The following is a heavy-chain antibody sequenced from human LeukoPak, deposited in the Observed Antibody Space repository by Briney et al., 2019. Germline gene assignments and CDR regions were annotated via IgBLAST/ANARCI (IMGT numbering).Heavy chain of an antibody. J-gene: IGHJ4*02. CDR2: IEEDGSDK. Sequence: GGSLRLSCSASAFTFSSYWMTWARQAPGKGLEWVATIEEDGSDKYYVDSVRGRFTISRDNAENSLYLQMNSLRAEDTALYYCVRDGIRDIPGIITIRYDYWGQGTLVTVSS. CDR1: AFTFSSYW. CDR3: VRDGIRDIPGIITIRYDY. D-gene: IGHD3-10*01. V-gene: IGHV3-7*05.